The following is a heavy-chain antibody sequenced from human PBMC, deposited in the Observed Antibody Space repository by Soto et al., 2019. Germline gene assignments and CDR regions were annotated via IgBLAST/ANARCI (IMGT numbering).Heavy chain of an antibody. V-gene: IGHV3-15*07. CDR1: GFTFSNAW. J-gene: IGHJ4*02. Sequence: PAGSLRLSCAASGFTFSNAWMNRVRQATGKGLEWVGRIKSKTDGGTTDYAAPVKGRFTISRDDSKNTLYLQMNSLKTEDTAVYYCTTDALTTVTHMGYWGQGTLVTVSS. CDR3: TTDALTTVTHMGY. CDR2: IKSKTDGGTT. D-gene: IGHD4-17*01.